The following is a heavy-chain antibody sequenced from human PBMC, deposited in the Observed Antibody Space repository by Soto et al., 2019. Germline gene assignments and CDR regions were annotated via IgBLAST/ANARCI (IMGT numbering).Heavy chain of an antibody. CDR3: ARNNWFDS. CDR1: GITLSSHG. CDR2: ITPGGGT. J-gene: IGHJ5*01. Sequence: GGSLRLSCVASGITLSSHGMSWVRQAPGKGLEWVSGITPGGGTYHADSVKGRFTISRDSSQNTLYLQMNSLRAEDTAVYYCARNNWFDSWGEGNLVTVSS. V-gene: IGHV3-23*01.